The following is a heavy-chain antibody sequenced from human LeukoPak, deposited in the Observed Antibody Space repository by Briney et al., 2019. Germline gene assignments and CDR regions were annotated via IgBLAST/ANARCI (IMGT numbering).Heavy chain of an antibody. V-gene: IGHV4-4*07. CDR1: GGSISSYY. Sequence: SETLSLTCTVTGGSISSYYWSWIRQPAGKGLEWIGHIYTSGSTNYNPSLKSRVTMSLDTSKNQFSLKLSSVTAADTAVYYCARETGTPDGDMDIWGKGTTVTVSS. D-gene: IGHD7-27*01. CDR3: ARETGTPDGDMDI. J-gene: IGHJ6*03. CDR2: IYTSGST.